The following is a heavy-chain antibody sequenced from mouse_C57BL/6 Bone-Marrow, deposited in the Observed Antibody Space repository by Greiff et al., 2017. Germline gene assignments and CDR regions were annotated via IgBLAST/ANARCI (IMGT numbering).Heavy chain of an antibody. CDR2: IDPNRGGT. D-gene: IGHD1-1*01. V-gene: IGHV1-72*01. J-gene: IGHJ1*03. CDR3: ARGYYYGSSYWYFDV. CDR1: GYTFTSYW. Sequence: QVQLQQPGAELVKPGASVKLSCKASGYTFTSYWMHWVKQRPGRGLEWIGRIDPNRGGTKYNEKFKSKATLTVDKPSSTAYMQLSSLTSEDSAVYYCARGYYYGSSYWYFDVWGTGTTVTVSS.